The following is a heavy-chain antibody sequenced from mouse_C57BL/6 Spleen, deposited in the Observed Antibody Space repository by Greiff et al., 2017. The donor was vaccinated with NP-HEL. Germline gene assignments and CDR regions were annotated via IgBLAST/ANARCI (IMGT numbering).Heavy chain of an antibody. J-gene: IGHJ3*01. CDR1: GFTFSSYT. Sequence: EVKLVESGGGLVKPGGSLKLSCAASGFTFSSYTMSWVRQTPEKRLEWVATISGGGGNTYYPDSVKGRFTISRDNAKNTLYLQMSSLRSEDTALYYCARQDYYYGSSPWFAYWGQGTLVTVSA. D-gene: IGHD1-1*01. CDR2: ISGGGGNT. CDR3: ARQDYYYGSSPWFAY. V-gene: IGHV5-9*01.